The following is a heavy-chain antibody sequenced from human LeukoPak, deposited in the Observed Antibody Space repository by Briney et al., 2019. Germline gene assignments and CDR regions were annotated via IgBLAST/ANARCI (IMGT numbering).Heavy chain of an antibody. D-gene: IGHD1-1*01. CDR1: GFPFGGYA. Sequence: GGSLRLSCATSGFPFGGYAMSWVRQAPGRGLEWVSVISASVGKTYYVDSVKGRFTISRDDSRNTLYLQMNSLRADDTAIYYCSNNWNLDNLGQGTLVNVSS. V-gene: IGHV3-23*01. CDR2: ISASVGKT. CDR3: SNNWNLDN. J-gene: IGHJ4*02.